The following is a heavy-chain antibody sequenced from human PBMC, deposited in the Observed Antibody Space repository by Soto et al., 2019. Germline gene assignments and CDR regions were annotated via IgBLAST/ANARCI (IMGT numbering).Heavy chain of an antibody. V-gene: IGHV3-33*01. D-gene: IGHD3-16*02. Sequence: GGSLRLSCAASGFTFSSYVMHWVRQAPGKGLEWVAVIWYDGSNKYYADSVKGRFTISRDNSKNTLYLQMNSLRAEDTAVYYCARDKSFNDYVWGSYPDAFDIWGQGTMVTVSS. CDR1: GFTFSSYV. CDR2: IWYDGSNK. CDR3: ARDKSFNDYVWGSYPDAFDI. J-gene: IGHJ3*02.